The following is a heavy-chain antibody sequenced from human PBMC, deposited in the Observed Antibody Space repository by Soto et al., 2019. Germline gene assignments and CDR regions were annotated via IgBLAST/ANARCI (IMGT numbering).Heavy chain of an antibody. Sequence: QVQLVESGGGVVQPGRSLRLSCAASGFTFSSYGMHWVRQAPGKGLEWVAVIWYDGSNKYYADSVKGRFTISRDNSKNTLYLQMNSLRAEDTAVYYCARDECPPLYDRDRGRVGVDYWGQGTLVTVSS. V-gene: IGHV3-33*01. D-gene: IGHD3-9*01. CDR3: ARDECPPLYDRDRGRVGVDY. CDR2: IWYDGSNK. J-gene: IGHJ4*02. CDR1: GFTFSSYG.